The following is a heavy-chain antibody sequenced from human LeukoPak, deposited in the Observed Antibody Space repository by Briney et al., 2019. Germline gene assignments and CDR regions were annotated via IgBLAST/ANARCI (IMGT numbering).Heavy chain of an antibody. V-gene: IGHV4-38-2*02. CDR2: IYHRGST. CDR1: GSSINRVYS. J-gene: IGHJ4*02. CDR3: ARLFTGGTDY. Sequence: SETLSLTCTVFGSSINRVYSWGWIRQPPGKGLEWIGSIYHRGSTYYNRSVKRRVTISVDSSKNQFSLKLSSVTAADTAVYYCARLFTGGTDYWGQGTLVTVYS. D-gene: IGHD2-8*02.